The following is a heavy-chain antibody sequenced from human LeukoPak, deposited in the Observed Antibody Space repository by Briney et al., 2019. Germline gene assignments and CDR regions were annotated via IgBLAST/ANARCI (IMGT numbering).Heavy chain of an antibody. V-gene: IGHV4-39*01. CDR3: ARHPVGHIYGPIYYYYMDV. D-gene: IGHD4-17*01. CDR2: IYYSGST. CDR1: GGSISSSSYY. J-gene: IGHJ6*03. Sequence: SETLSLTCTVSGGSISSSSYYWGWNRQPPGKGLEWIGRIYYSGSTYYNPSLKSRVTISVDTSKNQFSLKLSSVTAADTAVYYCARHPVGHIYGPIYYYYMDVWGKGTTVTVSS.